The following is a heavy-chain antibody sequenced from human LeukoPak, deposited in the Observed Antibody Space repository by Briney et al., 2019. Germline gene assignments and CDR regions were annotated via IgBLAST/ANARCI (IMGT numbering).Heavy chain of an antibody. V-gene: IGHV4-30-4*08. J-gene: IGHJ4*02. Sequence: SQTLSLTCTVSGGSISSGDYYWSWIRQPPGKGLEWIVYIYYSGSTYYNPSLKSRVTISVDTSKNQFSLKLSSVTAADTAVYYCARVYNWNSEVDYWGQGTLVTVSS. CDR3: ARVYNWNSEVDY. CDR2: IYYSGST. CDR1: GGSISSGDYY. D-gene: IGHD1-7*01.